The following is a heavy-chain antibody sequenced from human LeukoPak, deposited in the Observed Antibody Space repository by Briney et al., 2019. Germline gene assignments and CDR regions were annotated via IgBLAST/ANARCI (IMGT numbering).Heavy chain of an antibody. Sequence: QPGGSLRLSCAASGFTFTEYSLTWVRQAPGKGLEWVANINHDGSEKNYVDSVKGRFTISRDNAENSVYLQVNSLRAEDTAIYYCARGSGWVDYWGQGTLVTVSS. D-gene: IGHD6-19*01. V-gene: IGHV3-7*03. CDR2: INHDGSEK. CDR1: GFTFTEYS. CDR3: ARGSGWVDY. J-gene: IGHJ4*02.